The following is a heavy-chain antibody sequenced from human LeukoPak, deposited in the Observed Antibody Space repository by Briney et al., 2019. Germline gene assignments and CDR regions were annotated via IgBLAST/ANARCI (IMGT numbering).Heavy chain of an antibody. V-gene: IGHV3-11*04. CDR2: ISPNADNI. D-gene: IGHD3-22*01. CDR3: ARDLRYYDSRGGYYDY. CDR1: GFSFSDRY. Sequence: GGSLRLSCVAGGFSFSDRYLSWIRQAPGKRMEWIAYISPNADNIHYADSVKGRFTISRDNAKNSLYLQMNSLRAEDTAVYYCARDLRYYDSRGGYYDYWGQGTLVTVSS. J-gene: IGHJ4*02.